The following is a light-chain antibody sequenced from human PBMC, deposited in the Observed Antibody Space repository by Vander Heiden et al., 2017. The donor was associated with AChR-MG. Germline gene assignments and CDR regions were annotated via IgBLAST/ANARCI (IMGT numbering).Light chain of an antibody. CDR3: QSYDNSLNAYV. V-gene: IGLV1-40*01. J-gene: IGLJ1*01. CDR2: ANV. Sequence: QSVLTQPPSVSGAQAQRITISCTGTNSNIGAGYAVHWYQQLPGTAPKLLIYANVNRPSGVPDRFSASKSASSASLAITGLQAEDEANYYCQSYDNSLNAYVFGTGTKVTVL. CDR1: NSNIGAGYA.